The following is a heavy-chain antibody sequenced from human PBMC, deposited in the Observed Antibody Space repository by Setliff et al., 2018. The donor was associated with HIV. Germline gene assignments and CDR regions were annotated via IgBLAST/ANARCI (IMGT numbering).Heavy chain of an antibody. CDR3: ARDLFRWAAAGPNYFDS. J-gene: IGHJ4*02. D-gene: IGHD6-13*01. CDR2: VGAYNGHT. V-gene: IGHV1-18*01. Sequence: AAVKVSCKASGYTFSTYSITWVRQAPGQGREWMGWVGAYNGHTDFAQKFQGRITLTTDTSSNTAYMELRSLRSDDTAIYYCARDLFRWAAAGPNYFDSWGQGTLVTVSS. CDR1: GYTFSTYS.